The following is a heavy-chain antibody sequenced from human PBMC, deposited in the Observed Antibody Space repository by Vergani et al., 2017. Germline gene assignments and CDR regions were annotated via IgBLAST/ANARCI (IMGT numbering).Heavy chain of an antibody. Sequence: EVPLVQSGAEVKKPGESLKISCKGSGYSFTSYWIGWVRQMPGKGLEWMGIIYPGDSDTRYSPSFQGQVTISADKSISTAYLQWSSLKASDTAMYYCARHGVEYSSSSENYYYGMDVWGQGTTVTVSS. CDR1: GYSFTSYW. CDR3: ARHGVEYSSSSENYYYGMDV. CDR2: IYPGDSDT. V-gene: IGHV5-51*01. J-gene: IGHJ6*02. D-gene: IGHD6-6*01.